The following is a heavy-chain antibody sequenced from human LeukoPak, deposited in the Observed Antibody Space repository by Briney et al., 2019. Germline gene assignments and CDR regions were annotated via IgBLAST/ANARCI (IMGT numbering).Heavy chain of an antibody. CDR2: ISGSGDST. V-gene: IGHV3-23*01. CDR1: GFTFSGYA. Sequence: GGSLRLSCAASGFTFSGYAMTWVRRAPGKGLEWVSSISGSGDSTYYADSVKGRFTISRDNSKNTLYLQMNSLRAEDTAVYYCAKDLRSSPIAFHIWGQGTMVTVSS. CDR3: AKDLRSSPIAFHI. D-gene: IGHD4-17*01. J-gene: IGHJ3*02.